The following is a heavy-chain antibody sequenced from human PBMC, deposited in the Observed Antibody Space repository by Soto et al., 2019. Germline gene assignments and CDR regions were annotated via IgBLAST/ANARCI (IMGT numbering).Heavy chain of an antibody. CDR3: ASSDFWSGYYQPTYGMDV. J-gene: IGHJ6*02. Sequence: SESLSLTCTVSGGSISSDDYYWIWIRPPPGKGLEWIWYIYYSGSTYYNPSLKSRVTISVDTSKNQFSLKLSSVTAADTAVYYCASSDFWSGYYQPTYGMDVWGQGTTVT. CDR1: GGSISSDDYY. D-gene: IGHD3-3*01. V-gene: IGHV4-30-4*01. CDR2: IYYSGST.